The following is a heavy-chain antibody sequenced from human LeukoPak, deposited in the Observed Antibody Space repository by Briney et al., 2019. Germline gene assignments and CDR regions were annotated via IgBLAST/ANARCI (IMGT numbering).Heavy chain of an antibody. CDR1: GYSFTSYW. J-gene: IGHJ4*02. V-gene: IGHV5-51*01. CDR2: IYPGDSDT. Sequence: HGESLKISCKGSGYSFTSYWIGWVCQMPGKGLEWMGIIYPGDSDTRYSPSFQGQVTISADKSISTAYLQWSSLKASDTAMYYCARLSWLPAQYYFDYWGQGTLVTVSS. CDR3: ARLSWLPAQYYFDY. D-gene: IGHD2-2*01.